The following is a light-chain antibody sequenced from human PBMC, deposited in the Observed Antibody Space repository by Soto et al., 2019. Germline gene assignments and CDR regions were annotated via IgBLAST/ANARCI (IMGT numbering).Light chain of an antibody. CDR3: SSITGSSTPVV. J-gene: IGLJ2*01. Sequence: QSALTQPASVSGSPGQSITISCTGTSSDVGGYNYVSWYQQHPGKAPKLMIYEVSNRPSGVSNRFSGSKSGNAASLTISGLQAEDEADYYCSSITGSSTPVVFGGGTKLTVL. CDR2: EVS. CDR1: SSDVGGYNY. V-gene: IGLV2-14*01.